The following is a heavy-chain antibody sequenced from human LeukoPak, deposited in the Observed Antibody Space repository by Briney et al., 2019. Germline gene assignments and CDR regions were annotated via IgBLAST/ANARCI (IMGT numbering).Heavy chain of an antibody. J-gene: IGHJ3*02. CDR2: IGAFNGNT. D-gene: IGHD3-22*01. V-gene: IGHV1-18*01. Sequence: ASVKVSCKASGYSFDRYGISWVRQAPGQGLEWLGWIGAFNGNTNYAQNLQGRVTMTADTSTTTAYMELRSLSSDDTAVYYCARDFLSYDGSENHFEDTFDIWGQGTMVTVSP. CDR1: GYSFDRYG. CDR3: ARDFLSYDGSENHFEDTFDI.